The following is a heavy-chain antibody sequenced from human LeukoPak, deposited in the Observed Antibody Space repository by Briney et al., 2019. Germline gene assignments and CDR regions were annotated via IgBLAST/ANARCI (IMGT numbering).Heavy chain of an antibody. J-gene: IGHJ4*02. V-gene: IGHV3-21*01. CDR1: GFTFSSYS. CDR2: ISSSSSYI. D-gene: IGHD6-13*01. Sequence: PGGSLRLSCAASGFTFSSYSMNWGRQAPGKGLEWVSSISSSSSYIYYADSVKGRFTISRDNAKNSLYLQMNSLRAEDTAVYYCARDEQQLGDYFDYWGQGTLVTVSS. CDR3: ARDEQQLGDYFDY.